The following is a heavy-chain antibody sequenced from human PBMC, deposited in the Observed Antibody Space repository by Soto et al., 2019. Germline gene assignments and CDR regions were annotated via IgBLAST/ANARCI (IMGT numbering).Heavy chain of an antibody. CDR1: GYTLTELS. Sequence: GASVKVSCKVSGYTLTELSMHWVRQAPGKGLEWMGGFDPEDGETIYAQKFQGRVTMTEDTSTDTAYMELSSLRSEDTAVYYCATWQQQLVLGVNWFDPWGQGTLVTVSS. CDR2: FDPEDGET. J-gene: IGHJ5*02. D-gene: IGHD6-13*01. CDR3: ATWQQQLVLGVNWFDP. V-gene: IGHV1-24*01.